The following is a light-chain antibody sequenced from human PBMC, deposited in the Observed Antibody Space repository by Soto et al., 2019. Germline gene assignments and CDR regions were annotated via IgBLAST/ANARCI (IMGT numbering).Light chain of an antibody. CDR1: QSVGDTY. Sequence: EIVLTQSPGTLSLSPGERATLSCRASQSVGDTYLAWYQQKPGQAPRLLMYSTSIRATGIPDRFSGSGSGTDFTLTISSLEPEDFAVYYCQQRSNWPTFGGGTKVDIK. CDR3: QQRSNWPT. V-gene: IGKV3D-20*02. J-gene: IGKJ4*01. CDR2: STS.